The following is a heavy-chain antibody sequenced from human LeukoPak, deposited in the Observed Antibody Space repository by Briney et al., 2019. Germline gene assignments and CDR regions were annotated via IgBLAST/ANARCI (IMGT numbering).Heavy chain of an antibody. D-gene: IGHD3-10*01. CDR2: IRSKAYGGTT. J-gene: IGHJ2*01. V-gene: IGHV3-49*04. Sequence: GGSLRLSYTPSEFTFGHYAMSCVRQAPGKGLEWVGFIRSKAYGGTTDYAASVKGRFTISTDDSKSIAYLQMNSLKTEDTAVYYCTRTMVRGHWYFDLWGRGTLVTVSS. CDR1: EFTFGHYA. CDR3: TRTMVRGHWYFDL.